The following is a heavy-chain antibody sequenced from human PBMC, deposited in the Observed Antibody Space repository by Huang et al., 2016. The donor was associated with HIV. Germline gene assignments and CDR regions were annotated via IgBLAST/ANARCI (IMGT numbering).Heavy chain of an antibody. Sequence: LQESGPGLVGPSETLSLTCAVSGDSINRNTFYWGWIRRPPGKALEWNGSIYYSGTTYYNPARKRRARIAVDASTNRIFLHLRSVTAADTGVYYCARTGVAVSDDPEYFQHWGQGALVTIS. CDR2: IYYSGTT. CDR3: ARTGVAVSDDPEYFQH. J-gene: IGHJ1*01. V-gene: IGHV4-39*02. CDR1: GDSINRNTFY. D-gene: IGHD3-3*01.